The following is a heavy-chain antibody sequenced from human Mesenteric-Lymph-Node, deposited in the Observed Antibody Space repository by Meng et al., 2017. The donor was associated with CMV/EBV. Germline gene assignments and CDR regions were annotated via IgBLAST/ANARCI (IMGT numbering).Heavy chain of an antibody. CDR1: GFTFSSYS. Sequence: GESLKISCAASGFTFSSYSMNWVRQAPGKGLEWVSSISSSSSCIYYADSVKGRFTISRDNAKNSLYLQMNSLRAEDTAVYYCARDGSGYYYSDPDYWGQGTLVTVSS. CDR3: ARDGSGYYYSDPDY. J-gene: IGHJ4*02. V-gene: IGHV3-21*01. CDR2: ISSSSSCI. D-gene: IGHD3-22*01.